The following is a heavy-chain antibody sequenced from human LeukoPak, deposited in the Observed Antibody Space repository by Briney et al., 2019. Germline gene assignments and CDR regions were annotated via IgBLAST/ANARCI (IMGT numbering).Heavy chain of an antibody. D-gene: IGHD1-1*01. CDR2: ITGSGGST. CDR1: GFIFSSYA. V-gene: IGHV3-23*01. CDR3: AKSTGTGDFDY. Sequence: GGSLRLSCAASGFIFSSYAMSWVRQAPGRGLEWVSAITGSGGSTYYADSVKGRFTISRDNSKNTLYLQMDSLRADDTAVYYCAKSTGTGDFDYWGQGTLVTVSS. J-gene: IGHJ4*02.